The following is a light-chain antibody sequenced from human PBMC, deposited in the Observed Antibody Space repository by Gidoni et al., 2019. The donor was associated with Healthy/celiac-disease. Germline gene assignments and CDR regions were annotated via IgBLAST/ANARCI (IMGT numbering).Light chain of an antibody. V-gene: IGKV1-5*03. CDR1: QSISSW. CDR2: KAS. CDR3: QQYNSYSSTT. Sequence: DIQMTQSPSTLSASVGDRVTITCRASQSISSWLAWYQQKPGKAPKLLIYKASSLESGVPSRFGGSGSGTEFTLTISSLQPDDFATYYCQQYNSYSSTTFGQGTKVEIK. J-gene: IGKJ1*01.